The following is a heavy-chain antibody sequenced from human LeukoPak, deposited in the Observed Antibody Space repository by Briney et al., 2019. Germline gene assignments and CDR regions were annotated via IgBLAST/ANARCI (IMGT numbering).Heavy chain of an antibody. CDR1: GFTFSSYW. Sequence: GGSLRLSCAASGFTFSSYWMHWVRQAPGKGLVWVSRINSDGSSTSYADSGKGRFTISRANAKNTLDLQMNRLRAEDTAVYCCARYGPGVVVVAAIDYWVQGTLVTVSS. V-gene: IGHV3-74*01. CDR3: ARYGPGVVVVAAIDY. D-gene: IGHD2-15*01. CDR2: INSDGSST. J-gene: IGHJ4*02.